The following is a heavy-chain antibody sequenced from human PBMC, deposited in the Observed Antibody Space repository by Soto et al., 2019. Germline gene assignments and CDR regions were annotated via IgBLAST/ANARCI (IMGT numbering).Heavy chain of an antibody. CDR1: GGTFSSYA. Sequence: ASVKVSCKASGGTFSSYAISWVRQAPGQGLEWMGGIIPIFGTANYAQKFQGRVTITADESTSTAHMELSSLRSEDTAVCYCASPGDSSGYYWDYWGQGTLVTVSS. D-gene: IGHD3-22*01. CDR2: IIPIFGTA. J-gene: IGHJ4*02. CDR3: ASPGDSSGYYWDY. V-gene: IGHV1-69*13.